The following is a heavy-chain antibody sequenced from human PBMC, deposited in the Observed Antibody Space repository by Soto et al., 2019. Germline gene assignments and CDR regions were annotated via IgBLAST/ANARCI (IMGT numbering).Heavy chain of an antibody. CDR2: IWYDGSNK. CDR1: GFTFSSYG. CDR3: ARERGWLQPLDY. V-gene: IGHV3-33*01. J-gene: IGHJ4*02. Sequence: QVQLVESGGGVVQPGRSLRLSCAASGFTFSSYGMHWVRQAPGKGLEWVAVIWYDGSNKYYTDSVKGRFTISRDNSKNTLYLQMNSLRAEDTAVYYCARERGWLQPLDYWGQGTLVTVSS. D-gene: IGHD5-12*01.